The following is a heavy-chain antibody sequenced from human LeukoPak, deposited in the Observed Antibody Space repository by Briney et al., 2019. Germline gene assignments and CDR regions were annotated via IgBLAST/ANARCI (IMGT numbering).Heavy chain of an antibody. CDR1: GYILTELS. CDR2: FDPEDGEK. J-gene: IGHJ4*02. Sequence: ASVKVSCKVSGYILTELSMNWVRQAPGKGLERMGGFDPEDGEKIYAQKFQRRVTMTEDTSTDTAYMELSSLRSDDTAVYYCATETTAGTLDYWGQGTLVTVSS. D-gene: IGHD6-13*01. V-gene: IGHV1-24*01. CDR3: ATETTAGTLDY.